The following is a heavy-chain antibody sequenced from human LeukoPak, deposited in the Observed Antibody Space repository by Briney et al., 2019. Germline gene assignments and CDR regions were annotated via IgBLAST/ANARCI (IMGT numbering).Heavy chain of an antibody. CDR1: GYXFTGYF. V-gene: IGHV1-2*06. J-gene: IGHJ4*02. CDR2: INPNSGGT. CDR3: ASSIVYCSSTSCYFN. D-gene: IGHD2-2*01. Sequence: ASVKVSCKASGYXFTGYFIHWVRQAPGQGLEWLGLINPNSGGTNYAQKFQGRVTMTRDTSISTAYMELSRLRSDDTAVYYCASSIVYCSSTSCYFNWGQGTLVTVSS.